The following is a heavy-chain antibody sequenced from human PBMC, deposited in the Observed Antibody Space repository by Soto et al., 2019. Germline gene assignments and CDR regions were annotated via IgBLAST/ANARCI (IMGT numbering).Heavy chain of an antibody. J-gene: IGHJ6*02. CDR1: GDSVASGSYY. D-gene: IGHD7-27*01. CDR2: ISYTGRT. Sequence: SETLSLTCIVSGDSVASGSYYWTWLRQPPGKGLEWIGYISYTGRTKYNPSLQSRVTISVDTSKNDFSLNLSSVTAADTAVYFCAREWGLLPYYVMNVWGHGTAVTVSS. V-gene: IGHV4-61*03. CDR3: AREWGLLPYYVMNV.